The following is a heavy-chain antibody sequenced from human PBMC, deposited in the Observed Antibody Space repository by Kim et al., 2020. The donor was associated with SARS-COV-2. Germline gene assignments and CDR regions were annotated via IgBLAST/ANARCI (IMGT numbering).Heavy chain of an antibody. CDR1: GFTFSSYS. CDR3: ARDRVGATVAGLDGMDV. Sequence: GGSLRLSCAASGFTFSSYSMNWVRQAPGKGLEWVSSISSSSSYIYYADSVKGRFTISRDNAKNSLYLQMNSLRAEDTAVYYCARDRVGATVAGLDGMDVWGQGTTVTVSS. J-gene: IGHJ6*02. D-gene: IGHD1-26*01. V-gene: IGHV3-21*01. CDR2: ISSSSSYI.